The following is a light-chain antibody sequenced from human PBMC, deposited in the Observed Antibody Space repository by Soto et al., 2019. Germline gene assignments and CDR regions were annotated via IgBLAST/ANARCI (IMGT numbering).Light chain of an antibody. CDR2: KGT. CDR3: CSSAPESTYV. J-gene: IGLJ1*01. V-gene: IGLV2-23*01. CDR1: DSDVGAYNS. Sequence: QSLLAQPASVSGSPGHSITISCTGTDSDVGAYNSVSWYQQHPHKAPRLIIYKGTRRPSGISYRFSGSTSGNAASLTISALQADEEADYFCCSSAPESTYVFGTGTKVTVL.